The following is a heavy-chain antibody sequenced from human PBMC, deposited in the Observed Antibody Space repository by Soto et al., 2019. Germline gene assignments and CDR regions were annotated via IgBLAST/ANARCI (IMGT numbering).Heavy chain of an antibody. D-gene: IGHD3-10*01. CDR1: GFTFSNYA. Sequence: EVQLLESGGGLVQPGGSLRLSCAASGFTFSNYAMTWVRQGPGKGLEWVSGISGSGGSTSYADSVKGRFTISRDNSKNTPYLQMNSLRVEDTAIYYCAKGAYGSGSYDCWGQGTLVTVSS. V-gene: IGHV3-23*01. J-gene: IGHJ4*02. CDR3: AKGAYGSGSYDC. CDR2: ISGSGGST.